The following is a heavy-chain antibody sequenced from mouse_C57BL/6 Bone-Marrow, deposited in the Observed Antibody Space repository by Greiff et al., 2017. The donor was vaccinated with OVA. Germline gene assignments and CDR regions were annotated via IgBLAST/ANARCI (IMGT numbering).Heavy chain of an antibody. CDR1: GYTFTSYW. J-gene: IGHJ4*01. V-gene: IGHV1-61*01. Sequence: QVQLQQPGAELVRPGSSVKLSCKASGYTFTSYWMDWVKQRPGQGLEWIGNIYPSDSETHYNQKFKDKATLTVDKSSSTAYMQLSSLTSEDSAVYYCASPLGSAYAMGYWGQGTSVTVSS. D-gene: IGHD4-1*01. CDR3: ASPLGSAYAMGY. CDR2: IYPSDSET.